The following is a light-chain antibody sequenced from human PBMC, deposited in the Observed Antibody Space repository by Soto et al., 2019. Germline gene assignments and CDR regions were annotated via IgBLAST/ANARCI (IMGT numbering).Light chain of an antibody. CDR2: EVN. V-gene: IGLV2-8*01. CDR3: SSYAISSSLYI. CDR1: SSDIGAYNY. J-gene: IGLJ1*01. Sequence: QSVLTQPPSASGSPGQSVTISCTGTSSDIGAYNYVSWYQQHPGKAPKLMISEVNKRPSGVPDRFSGSKSGNTASLTVSGLQAEDEAYYYCSSYAISSSLYIFGTGTKLTVL.